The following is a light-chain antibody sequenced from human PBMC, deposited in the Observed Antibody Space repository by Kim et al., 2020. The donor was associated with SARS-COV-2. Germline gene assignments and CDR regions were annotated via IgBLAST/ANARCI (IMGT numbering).Light chain of an antibody. J-gene: IGLJ1*01. V-gene: IGLV2-8*01. CDR2: DFN. CDR1: SSDVGGYNY. CDR3: SSYAGVNTFYV. Sequence: SGNISCTGTSSDVGGYNYVSWHQQHPGKAPKLMIYDFNKRPSGVPDRFSGSKSGNTASLTVAGLRAEDEADYYCSSYAGVNTFYVFGTGTKVTVL.